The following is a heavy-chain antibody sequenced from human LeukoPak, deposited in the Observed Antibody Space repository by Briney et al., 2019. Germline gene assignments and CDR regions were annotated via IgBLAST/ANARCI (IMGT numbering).Heavy chain of an antibody. V-gene: IGHV3-48*04. Sequence: GGSLRLSCAASGFTFSSYSMNWVRQAPGKGLEWVSYISSSSSTIYYADSVKGRFTISRDNAKNSLYLQMNSLRAEDTAVYYCARDSYDFWSGYYYYYYMDVWGKGTRSPSP. J-gene: IGHJ6*03. D-gene: IGHD3-3*01. CDR1: GFTFSSYS. CDR2: ISSSSSTI. CDR3: ARDSYDFWSGYYYYYYMDV.